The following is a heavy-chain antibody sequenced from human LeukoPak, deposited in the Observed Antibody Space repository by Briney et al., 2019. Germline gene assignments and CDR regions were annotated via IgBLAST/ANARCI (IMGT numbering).Heavy chain of an antibody. CDR1: GGSISSGDYY. CDR2: IYYSGST. CDR3: ARDQFYDSSGYYGNDAFDI. V-gene: IGHV4-30-4*01. Sequence: SQTLSLTCTVSGGSISSGDYYWSWIRQPPGKGLEWIGYIYYSGSTYYNPSLKSRVTISVDTSKNQFSLKLSSVTAADTAVYYCARDQFYDSSGYYGNDAFDIWGQGTMVTVPS. J-gene: IGHJ3*02. D-gene: IGHD3-22*01.